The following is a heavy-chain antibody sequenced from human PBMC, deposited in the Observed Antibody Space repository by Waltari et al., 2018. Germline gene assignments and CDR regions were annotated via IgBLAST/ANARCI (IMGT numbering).Heavy chain of an antibody. CDR3: AISVGQVVPDAFDI. J-gene: IGHJ3*02. V-gene: IGHV1-69-2*01. CDR2: VDPEDGET. D-gene: IGHD2-15*01. Sequence: EVQLVQSGAEVKKPGATVKISCKASGYTFTDYYMPWVQPAPGKGLEWMGRVDPEDGETIYAEKFQGRVTITADTSTDTAYMELSSLRSEDTTVYYCAISVGQVVPDAFDIWGQGTMVTVSS. CDR1: GYTFTDYY.